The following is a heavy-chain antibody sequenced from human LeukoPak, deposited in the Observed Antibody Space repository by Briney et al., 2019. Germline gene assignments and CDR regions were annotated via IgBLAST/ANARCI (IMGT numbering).Heavy chain of an antibody. V-gene: IGHV3-21*01. CDR3: ARDSHIVVVPAAVQGWFDP. CDR2: ISSSSSYI. CDR1: GFTFSSYS. J-gene: IGHJ5*02. Sequence: SGGSLRLSCAASGFTFSSYSMNWVRQAPGKGLEWVSSISSSSSYIYYADSVKGRFTISRGNAKNSLYLQMNSLRAEDTAVYYCARDSHIVVVPAAVQGWFDPWGQGTLVTVSS. D-gene: IGHD2-2*01.